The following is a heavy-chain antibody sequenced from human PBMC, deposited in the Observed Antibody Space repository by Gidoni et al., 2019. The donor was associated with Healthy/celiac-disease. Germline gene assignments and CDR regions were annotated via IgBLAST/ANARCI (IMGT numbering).Heavy chain of an antibody. J-gene: IGHJ6*02. Sequence: DVQLVQSGAAVQKPGESLKISCTGSGYSFTSYWIGWVRQMPGKGLEWVGIIYPGDSDTRYSPSFQGQVTISADKSISTAYLQWSSLKASDTAMYYCAGRKALGYCTNGVCYPGGYGMDVWGQGTTVTVSS. D-gene: IGHD2-8*01. CDR2: IYPGDSDT. V-gene: IGHV5-51*01. CDR1: GYSFTSYW. CDR3: AGRKALGYCTNGVCYPGGYGMDV.